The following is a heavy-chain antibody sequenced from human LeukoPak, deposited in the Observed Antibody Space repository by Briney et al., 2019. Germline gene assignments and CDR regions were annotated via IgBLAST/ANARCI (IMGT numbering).Heavy chain of an antibody. Sequence: SETLSLTCAVYGGSFSGYYWSWIRQPPGEGLEWIGEINHSGSTNYNPSLKSRVTISVDTSKNQFSLKLSSVTAADTAVYYCARGLGYSSSKAYYWGQGTLVTVSS. V-gene: IGHV4-34*01. J-gene: IGHJ4*02. CDR2: INHSGST. D-gene: IGHD6-6*01. CDR1: GGSFSGYY. CDR3: ARGLGYSSSKAYY.